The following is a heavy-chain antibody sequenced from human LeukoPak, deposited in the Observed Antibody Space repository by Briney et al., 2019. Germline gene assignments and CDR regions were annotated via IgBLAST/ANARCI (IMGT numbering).Heavy chain of an antibody. CDR1: RYTLTELS. J-gene: IGHJ1*01. D-gene: IGHD6-13*01. CDR3: ATQQLVRFVLRFQH. Sequence: ASVKVSCKVSRYTLTELSMHWVRQAPGKGLEWMGRFDPEDGETIYAQKFQGRVTMTEDTSTNAAYMELSSLRSEDTAAYYCATQQLVRFVLRFQHWGQGTLVTVSS. V-gene: IGHV1-24*01. CDR2: FDPEDGET.